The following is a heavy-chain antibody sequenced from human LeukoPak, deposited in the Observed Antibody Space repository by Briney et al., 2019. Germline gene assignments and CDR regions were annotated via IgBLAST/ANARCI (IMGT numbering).Heavy chain of an antibody. D-gene: IGHD3-3*01. V-gene: IGHV4-39*07. CDR3: AREVGYYYYYMDV. Sequence: SETLSLTCSVSGDSISTSSYYWGWIRQPPGKGLEWIGTIYYSGSTYYNPSLTSRVTISVDTSKNQFSLKLSSVTAADTAVYYCAREVGYYYYYMDVWGKGTTVTISS. CDR2: IYYSGST. J-gene: IGHJ6*03. CDR1: GDSISTSSYY.